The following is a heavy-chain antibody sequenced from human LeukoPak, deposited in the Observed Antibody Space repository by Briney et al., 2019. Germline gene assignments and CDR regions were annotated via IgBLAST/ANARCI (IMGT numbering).Heavy chain of an antibody. CDR2: ISCDGINK. CDR3: ANAVDYCSGGSCYWGAFDI. D-gene: IGHD2-15*01. CDR1: GLTFSSYG. Sequence: SGGSLRLSCAAPGLTFSSYGMPGVRKAPGKGRGGVAVISCDGINKYYADSVKGAFTISRDSSKNTLYLTMTSLRPEDTVVYYCANAVDYCSGGSCYWGAFDIWYQGQMALVS. J-gene: IGHJ3*02. V-gene: IGHV3-30*18.